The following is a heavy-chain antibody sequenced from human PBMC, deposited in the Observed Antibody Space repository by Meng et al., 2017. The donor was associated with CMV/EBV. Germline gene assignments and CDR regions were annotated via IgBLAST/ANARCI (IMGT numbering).Heavy chain of an antibody. CDR2: IYWNDDK. D-gene: IGHD3-3*01. V-gene: IGHV2-5*01. CDR1: GFSLSTSGVG. J-gene: IGHJ4*02. Sequence: SGPTLVKPTQTLTLTCTFSGFSLSTSGVGVGWIRQPPGKALEWLALIYWNDDKRYSPSLKSRLTITKDTSKNQVVLTMTNMDPVDTATYYCAHRLALTIFVVVLGGYFDYWGQGTLVTVSS. CDR3: AHRLALTIFVVVLGGYFDY.